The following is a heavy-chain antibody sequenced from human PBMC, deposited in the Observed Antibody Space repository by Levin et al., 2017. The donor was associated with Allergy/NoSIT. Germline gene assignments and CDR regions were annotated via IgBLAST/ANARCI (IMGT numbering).Heavy chain of an antibody. D-gene: IGHD3-10*01. J-gene: IGHJ2*01. Sequence: SETLSLTCTVSGGSISSNSYYWGWIRQPPGKGLEWIGMIYYGGSTYHNPSLKSRITISVDTSKNQFSLRLSSVTAADTSVYYCARMYGSGTYSYWYFDLWGRGTLVTVSS. CDR1: GGSISSNSYY. V-gene: IGHV4-39*01. CDR2: IYYGGST. CDR3: ARMYGSGTYSYWYFDL.